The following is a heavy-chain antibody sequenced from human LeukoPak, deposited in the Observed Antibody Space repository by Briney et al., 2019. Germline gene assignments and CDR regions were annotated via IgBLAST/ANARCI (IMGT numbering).Heavy chain of an antibody. J-gene: IGHJ3*02. CDR3: ARWNDDYRAFDT. V-gene: IGHV4-59*12. Sequence: SETLPLTCSASDDSINTYHWNWIRQPPGKGLEWIGYSFHTGSTHYNPSLKSRVTLSVETSKNWVSLRLRSVTAADTAVYFCARWNDDYRAFDTWGQGTMVTVSS. CDR2: SFHTGST. CDR1: DDSINTYH. D-gene: IGHD4-17*01.